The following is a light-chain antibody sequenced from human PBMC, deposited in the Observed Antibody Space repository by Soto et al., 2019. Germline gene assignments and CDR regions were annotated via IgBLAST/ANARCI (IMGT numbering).Light chain of an antibody. J-gene: IGKJ3*01. CDR2: GAS. CDR1: QSVSSSY. V-gene: IGKV3-20*01. Sequence: EIVLTQSPGTLSLSPGERATLSCRASQSVSSSYLAWYQQKPGQAPRLLIYGASSRATGIPDRFSSSGSGTDFTLTISRLETEDFAVYYCQQYGSSPPITFGPGTKVDIK. CDR3: QQYGSSPPIT.